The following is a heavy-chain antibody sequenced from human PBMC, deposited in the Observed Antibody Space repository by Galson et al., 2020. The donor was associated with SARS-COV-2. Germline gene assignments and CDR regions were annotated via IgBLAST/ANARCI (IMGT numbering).Heavy chain of an antibody. CDR1: GGTFSSYA. Sequence: SVKVSCKASGGTFSSYAISWVRQAPGQGLEWMGGIIPIFGTANYAQKFQGRVTITADESTSTAYMELSSLRSEDTAVYYCARFLPRTYGDYVDYYYYGMDVWGQGTTVTVSS. V-gene: IGHV1-69*13. D-gene: IGHD4-17*01. J-gene: IGHJ6*02. CDR3: ARFLPRTYGDYVDYYYYGMDV. CDR2: IIPIFGTA.